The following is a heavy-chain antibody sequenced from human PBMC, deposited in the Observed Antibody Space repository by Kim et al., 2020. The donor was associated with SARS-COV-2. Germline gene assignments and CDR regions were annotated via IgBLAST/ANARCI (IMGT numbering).Heavy chain of an antibody. V-gene: IGHV3-15*01. D-gene: IGHD4-17*01. J-gene: IGHJ4*02. Sequence: GGSLRLSCAASGFTFSNAWMSWVRQAPGKGLEWVGRIKSKTDGGTTDYAAPVKGRFTISRDDSKNTLYLQMNSLKTEDTAVYYCTTDLDYGDYWAFDYWGQGTLVTVSS. CDR3: TTDLDYGDYWAFDY. CDR2: IKSKTDGGTT. CDR1: GFTFSNAW.